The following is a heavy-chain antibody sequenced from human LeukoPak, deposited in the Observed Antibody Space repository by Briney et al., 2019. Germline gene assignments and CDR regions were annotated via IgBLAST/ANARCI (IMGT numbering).Heavy chain of an antibody. CDR3: AREGGSISSSLYFDY. V-gene: IGHV3-74*01. CDR2: INSDGSST. Sequence: PGGSLRLSCAASGFTFSSYWMHWVRQAPGKGLVWVSRINSDGSSTSYADSVKGRFTISRDKSKNTVDLQMDSLRDEDTAVYYCAREGGSISSSLYFDYWGQGTLVIVPS. D-gene: IGHD6-6*01. CDR1: GFTFSSYW. J-gene: IGHJ4*02.